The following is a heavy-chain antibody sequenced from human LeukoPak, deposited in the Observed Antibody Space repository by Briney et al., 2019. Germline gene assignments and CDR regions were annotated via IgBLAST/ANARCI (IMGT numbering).Heavy chain of an antibody. CDR1: GGSISSGGYY. CDR3: ARDLTGSGTQALGY. V-gene: IGHV4-61*02. D-gene: IGHD1-7*01. J-gene: IGHJ4*02. CDR2: IYTSGST. Sequence: SETLSLTCTVSGGSISSGGYYWSWIRQPAGKGLEWIGRIYTSGSTNYNPSLKSRVTMSVDTSKNQFSLKLSSVTAADTAVYYCARDLTGSGTQALGYWGQGTLVTVSS.